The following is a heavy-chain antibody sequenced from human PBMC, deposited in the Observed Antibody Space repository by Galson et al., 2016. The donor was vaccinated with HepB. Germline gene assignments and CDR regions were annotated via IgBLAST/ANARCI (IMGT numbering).Heavy chain of an antibody. D-gene: IGHD2-2*01. J-gene: IGHJ2*01. CDR2: VYSSGST. CDR3: ARQDWEVVTTVGFFDV. CDR1: GGSISSINYY. V-gene: IGHV4-39*01. Sequence: SETLSLTCTVSGGSISSINYYWAWIRQPPGKALEWIATVYSSGSTFYNPSLNSRVTISLDTSKNQFSLRLGSVTAADSAMYYCARQDWEVVTTVGFFDVWGRGTVVTVSS.